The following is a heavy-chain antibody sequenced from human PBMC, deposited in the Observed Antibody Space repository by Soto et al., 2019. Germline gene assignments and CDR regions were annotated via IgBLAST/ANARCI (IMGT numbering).Heavy chain of an antibody. CDR2: IYYSGST. CDR3: ARDVVSSGVNWFDP. V-gene: IGHV4-30-4*01. Sequence: SETLSLTCTVSGGSISSGDYYWSWIRQPPGKGLEWIGYIYYSGSTYYNPSLKSRVTISVDTSKNQFSLKLSSVTAADTAVYYCARDVVSSGVNWFDPWGQGTLVTISS. J-gene: IGHJ5*02. CDR1: GGSISSGDYY. D-gene: IGHD3-22*01.